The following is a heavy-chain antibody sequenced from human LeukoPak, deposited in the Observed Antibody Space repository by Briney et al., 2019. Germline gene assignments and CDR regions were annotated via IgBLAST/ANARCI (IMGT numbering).Heavy chain of an antibody. CDR3: TTGTYDSCGYYPFDY. J-gene: IGHJ4*02. Sequence: GGSLRLSCAASGFTFSNAWMSWVRQAPGKGLEWVGRIKSKTDGGTTDYAAPVKGRFTISRDDSKNTLYLQMNSLKTEDTAVYYCTTGTYDSCGYYPFDYWGQGTLVTVSS. V-gene: IGHV3-15*01. CDR2: IKSKTDGGTT. D-gene: IGHD3-22*01. CDR1: GFTFSNAW.